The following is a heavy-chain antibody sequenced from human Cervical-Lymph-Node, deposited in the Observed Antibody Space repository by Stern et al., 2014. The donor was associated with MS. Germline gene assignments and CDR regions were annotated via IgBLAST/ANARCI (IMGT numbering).Heavy chain of an antibody. CDR2: INGDGSTT. V-gene: IGHV3-74*02. CDR3: VRSDWFDP. J-gene: IGHJ5*02. CDR1: GFTFSIYW. Sequence: EVQLVESGGCLVQPGGSLRLSCAASGFTFSIYWMHWVRQAPGKGLVWVSRINGDGSTTSHADSVKGRFTISRDNAKNTLYLQMNSLRVEDTAVYYCVRSDWFDPWGQGTLVTVSS.